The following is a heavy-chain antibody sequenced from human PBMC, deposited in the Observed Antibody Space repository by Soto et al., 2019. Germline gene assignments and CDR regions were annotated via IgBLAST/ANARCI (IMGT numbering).Heavy chain of an antibody. CDR2: SRDKAQGYSI. V-gene: IGHV3-72*01. CDR1: GFTLSDHY. CDR3: TTDLGSYSAFDI. D-gene: IGHD1-26*01. Sequence: SGGSLRLSCAGSGFTLSDHYIDWVRQAPGKGLEWVGRSRDKAQGYSITYAASVKGRFTTSRDESKNSVYLQMNSLKTEDTAVYYCTTDLGSYSAFDIWGRGTMVTVSS. J-gene: IGHJ3*02.